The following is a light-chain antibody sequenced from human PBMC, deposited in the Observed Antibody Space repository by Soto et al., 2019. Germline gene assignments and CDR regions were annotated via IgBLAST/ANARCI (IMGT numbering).Light chain of an antibody. Sequence: EIVLTQSPGTLSLSPGERATLSCRASQSVSNNYLAWYQQKSGQAPRLLIYGASSRATGIPDRFSGSGSGTDFTLTISRLEPEDFGVYYCQQFGSSIPHTFGQGTKVDI. V-gene: IGKV3-20*01. J-gene: IGKJ2*01. CDR2: GAS. CDR3: QQFGSSIPHT. CDR1: QSVSNNY.